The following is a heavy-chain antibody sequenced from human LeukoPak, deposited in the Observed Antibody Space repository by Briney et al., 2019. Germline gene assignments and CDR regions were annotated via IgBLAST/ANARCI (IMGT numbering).Heavy chain of an antibody. D-gene: IGHD6-13*01. CDR3: AKAYSSSWTMVWFDP. CDR2: ISWNSGSI. V-gene: IGHV3-9*03. CDR1: GFTFDDYA. Sequence: PGGSLRLSCAASGFTFDDYAMHWVRQAPGKGLEWVSGISWNSGSIGYADSVKGRFTISRDNAKNSLYLQMNSLRAEDMALYYCAKAYSSSWTMVWFDPWGQGTLVTVSS. J-gene: IGHJ5*02.